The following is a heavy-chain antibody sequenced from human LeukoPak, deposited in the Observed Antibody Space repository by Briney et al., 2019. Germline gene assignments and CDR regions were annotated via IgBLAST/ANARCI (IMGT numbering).Heavy chain of an antibody. D-gene: IGHD3-3*01. CDR2: ISYDGSNK. CDR1: GFTFSSYG. CDR3: AKGRIDFWSGYFDY. Sequence: GGSLRLSCAASGFTFSSYGMPWVRQAPGKGLEWVAVISYDGSNKYYADSVKGRFTISRDNSENTLYLQMNSLRAEDTAVYYCAKGRIDFWSGYFDYWGQGTLVTVSS. V-gene: IGHV3-30*18. J-gene: IGHJ4*02.